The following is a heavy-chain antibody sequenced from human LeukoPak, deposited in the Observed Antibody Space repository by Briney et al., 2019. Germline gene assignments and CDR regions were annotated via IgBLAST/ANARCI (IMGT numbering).Heavy chain of an antibody. V-gene: IGHV4-39*01. CDR2: IYYSGST. D-gene: IGHD3-9*01. CDR3: ARHDGRPYDILTGYSGTFDI. CDR1: GGSISSSRYY. J-gene: IGHJ3*02. Sequence: SETLSLTCTVSGGSISSSRYYWGWIRQPPGRGLEWIGTIYYSGSTYYNPSLKSRVTISVDTSKNQFSLRLDSVTAADTAVYYCARHDGRPYDILTGYSGTFDIWGQGTMVTVSS.